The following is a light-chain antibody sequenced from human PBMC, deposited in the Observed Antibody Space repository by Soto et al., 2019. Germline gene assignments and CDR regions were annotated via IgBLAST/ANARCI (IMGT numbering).Light chain of an antibody. Sequence: QSALTQPASVSGSPGQSITISCTGTSSDVGSYNYVSWYQQHPGKAPKLMIYEVSKRPSGVPDRFSGSKSGNTASLTVSGLQAEDEADYYCSSYAGSNNLWVFGGGTKLTVL. CDR3: SSYAGSNNLWV. CDR2: EVS. V-gene: IGLV2-8*01. CDR1: SSDVGSYNY. J-gene: IGLJ3*02.